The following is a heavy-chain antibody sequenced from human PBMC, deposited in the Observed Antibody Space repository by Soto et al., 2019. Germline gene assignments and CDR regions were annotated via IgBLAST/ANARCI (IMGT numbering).Heavy chain of an antibody. CDR3: ARAQIVAAAGTIDD. V-gene: IGHV4-31*03. CDR1: GGSISSGGYY. D-gene: IGHD6-13*01. Sequence: KASETLSLTCTVSGGSISSGGYYWSWIRQHPGKGLEWIGYIYYSGSTYYNPSLKSRVTISVDTSKNQFSLKLSSVTAADTAVYYCARAQIVAAAGTIDDWGQGTLVTVSS. CDR2: IYYSGST. J-gene: IGHJ4*02.